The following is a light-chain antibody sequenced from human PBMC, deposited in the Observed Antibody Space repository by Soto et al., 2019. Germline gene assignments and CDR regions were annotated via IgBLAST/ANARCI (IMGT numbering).Light chain of an antibody. V-gene: IGKV3-20*01. CDR2: AAS. Sequence: EIVLAQSPATLSLSPGERATLSCRASRSFASSYLAWYQHKPGHAPRLLIYAASSRATGIPVRFIGSGSGTDFTLTISRMEPDDSAVYYCHHYDSSPPYTFGQGTKLEIK. CDR3: HHYDSSPPYT. J-gene: IGKJ2*01. CDR1: RSFASSY.